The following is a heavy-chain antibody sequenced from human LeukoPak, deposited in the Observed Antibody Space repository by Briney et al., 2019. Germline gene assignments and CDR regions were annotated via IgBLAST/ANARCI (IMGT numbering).Heavy chain of an antibody. CDR3: ARAYQNYYYYMDV. V-gene: IGHV3-48*04. CDR1: GFTFSSYS. J-gene: IGHJ6*03. CDR2: ISSSSSTL. Sequence: PGGSLRLSCAASGFTFSSYSMNWVRQAPGKGLEWVSYISSSSSTLYYADSVKGRFTISRDNAKNSLYLQMNSLRAEDTAVYYCARAYQNYYYYMDVWGKGTTVTVSS.